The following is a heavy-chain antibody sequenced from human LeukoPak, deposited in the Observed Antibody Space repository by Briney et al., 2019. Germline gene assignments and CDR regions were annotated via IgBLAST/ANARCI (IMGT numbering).Heavy chain of an antibody. CDR2: ISNKGKT. CDR3: AREYYSLSGRNWFDP. D-gene: IGHD3-10*01. V-gene: IGHV4-59*01. J-gene: IGHJ5*02. Sequence: SETLSLTCTVSGGSISDYYWIWIRQPPGKGLEWVGHISNKGKTNYSPSLNSRVTISVGKSRNQFSLNLSSVTAADTAVYYCAREYYSLSGRNWFDPWGQGTLVTVSS. CDR1: GGSISDYY.